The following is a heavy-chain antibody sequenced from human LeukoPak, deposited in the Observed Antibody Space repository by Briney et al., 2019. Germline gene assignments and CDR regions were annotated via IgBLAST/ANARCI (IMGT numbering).Heavy chain of an antibody. Sequence: GGSLRLSCSASGFTLRSYAMGWVRQAPGKGLEWVSAISDTGDKTYYADSVKGRLTISRDNSRNTLYLQMSRLRAEDTALFYCVKMTDSTPYSSGTFDSWGQGTLVTVSS. J-gene: IGHJ4*02. CDR1: GFTLRSYA. CDR2: ISDTGDKT. D-gene: IGHD3-10*01. CDR3: VKMTDSTPYSSGTFDS. V-gene: IGHV3-23*01.